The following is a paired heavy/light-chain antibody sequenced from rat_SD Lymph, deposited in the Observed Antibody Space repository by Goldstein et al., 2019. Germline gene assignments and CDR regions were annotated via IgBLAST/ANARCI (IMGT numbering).Heavy chain of an antibody. D-gene: IGHD1-12*02. V-gene: IGHV5-29*01. J-gene: IGHJ3*01. CDR1: GFTFSNYG. CDR3: TREARYLFHNWFAY. CDR2: ISYDGSST. Sequence: EVQLVESGGGLVQPGRSMKLSCAASGFTFSNYGMAWVRQAPTKGLEWVATISYDGSSTYYRDSVKGRFTISRDNAKSTLYLQMNSLRSEDTATYYCTREARYLFHNWFAYWGQGTLVTVSS.
Light chain of an antibody. CDR1: SSVSY. Sequence: EIVLTQSPTTMAASPGEKVTITCRASSSVSYMHWYQQKPGASPKPWIYDTSKLASGVPNRFSGSGSGTSYSLTISSMETEDTATYYCQQWSSNSRTFGGGTKLELK. CDR2: DTS. J-gene: IGKJ1*01. CDR3: QQWSSNSRT. V-gene: IGKV4S7*01.